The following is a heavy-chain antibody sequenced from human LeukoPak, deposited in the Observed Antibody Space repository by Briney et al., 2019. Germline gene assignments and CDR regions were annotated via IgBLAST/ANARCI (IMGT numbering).Heavy chain of an antibody. CDR2: IIPIFGTA. V-gene: IGHV1-69*05. Sequence: SVKVSCKASGGTFSSYAISWVRQAPAQGPEWMGGIIPIFGTANYAQKFQGRVTITTDESTSTAYMELSSLRSEDTAAYYCGRSSSGSYDYFDYWGQGTLVTVSS. CDR1: GGTFSSYA. D-gene: IGHD1-26*01. J-gene: IGHJ4*02. CDR3: GRSSSGSYDYFDY.